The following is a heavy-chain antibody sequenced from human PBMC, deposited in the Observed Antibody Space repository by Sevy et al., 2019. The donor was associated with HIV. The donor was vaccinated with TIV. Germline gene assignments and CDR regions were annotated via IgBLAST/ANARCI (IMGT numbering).Heavy chain of an antibody. V-gene: IGHV3-53*01. D-gene: IGHD4-4*01. CDR1: GFAVSDNC. CDR3: ARDRVVNNDYIFVAYDYGMDV. CDR2: IFSGGRT. Sequence: GGSLRLSCAVSGFAVSDNCMSWVRQSPGKGLEWVSVIFSGGRTSYADSVEGRFTVSRDGSKNTLYLQMDNLRAEDTATYYCARDRVVNNDYIFVAYDYGMDVWGQGTTVTVSS. J-gene: IGHJ6*02.